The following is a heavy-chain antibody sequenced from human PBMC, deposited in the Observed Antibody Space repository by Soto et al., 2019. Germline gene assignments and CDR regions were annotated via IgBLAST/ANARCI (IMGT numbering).Heavy chain of an antibody. J-gene: IGHJ6*02. CDR3: AREGDRPYYYYGMDV. V-gene: IGHV1-18*01. CDR2: ISGYNGKT. D-gene: IGHD3-16*01. CDR1: GYSFTRYG. Sequence: QVQLVQSGNEVKKPGASVNVSCKASGYSFTRYGISWVRQAPGQGLEWMGWISGYNGKTKYAQKLQGRVSMTTDTSPXTAYMELRSLGSDDTAGYYCAREGDRPYYYYGMDVWGQGTTVTVSS.